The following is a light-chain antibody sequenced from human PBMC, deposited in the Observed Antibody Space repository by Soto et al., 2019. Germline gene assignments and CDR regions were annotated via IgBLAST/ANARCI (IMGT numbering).Light chain of an antibody. Sequence: DIQMTQSPSSLSASVGDRVTITCRASQSISSYLNWYQQKPGKAPKLPIYAASSLQSGVPSRFSGSGSGTDFTLTISSLQHEDFATYYCQQSYSTPRTFGQGTKVDIK. CDR3: QQSYSTPRT. J-gene: IGKJ1*01. CDR2: AAS. CDR1: QSISSY. V-gene: IGKV1-39*01.